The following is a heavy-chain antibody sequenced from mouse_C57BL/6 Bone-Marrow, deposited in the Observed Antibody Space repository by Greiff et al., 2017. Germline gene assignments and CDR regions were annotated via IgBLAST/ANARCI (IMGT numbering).Heavy chain of an antibody. CDR1: GYTFTSYW. Sequence: VQLQQPGAELVKPGASVKLSCKASGYTFTSYWMHWVKQRPGQGLEWIGMIHPNSGSTNYNEKFKSKATLTVDQSSSTAYMQLSSLTSEDSAVYYCASMVTTIYYYAMDYWGQGTSVTVSS. D-gene: IGHD2-2*01. J-gene: IGHJ4*01. CDR2: IHPNSGST. V-gene: IGHV1-64*01. CDR3: ASMVTTIYYYAMDY.